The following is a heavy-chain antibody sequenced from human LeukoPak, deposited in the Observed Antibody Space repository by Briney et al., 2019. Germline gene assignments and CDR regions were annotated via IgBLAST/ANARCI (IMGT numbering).Heavy chain of an antibody. V-gene: IGHV3-23*01. CDR1: GFTFSSYA. CDR2: ISGSGGST. Sequence: PGGSLRLSCAASGFTFSSYAMSWVRQAPGKGLEWVSAISGSGGSTYYADSVKGRFTISRDNSKNTLYLQMNSLRAEDTAVYYCAKDHRRITMIVRGAPTDAFDIWGQGTMVTVSS. D-gene: IGHD3-22*01. J-gene: IGHJ3*02. CDR3: AKDHRRITMIVRGAPTDAFDI.